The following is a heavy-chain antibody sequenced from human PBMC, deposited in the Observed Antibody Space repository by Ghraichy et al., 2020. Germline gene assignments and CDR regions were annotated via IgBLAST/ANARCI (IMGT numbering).Heavy chain of an antibody. CDR3: ARDTTYYSSGWPGDYYYYGMDV. Sequence: GESLNISCAASGFTVSSNYMSWVRQAPGKGLEWVSVIYSGGSTYYADSVKGRFTISRDNSKNTLYLQMNSLRAEDTAVYYCARDTTYYSSGWPGDYYYYGMDVWGQGTTVTVSS. D-gene: IGHD6-19*01. J-gene: IGHJ6*02. CDR1: GFTVSSNY. CDR2: IYSGGST. V-gene: IGHV3-66*02.